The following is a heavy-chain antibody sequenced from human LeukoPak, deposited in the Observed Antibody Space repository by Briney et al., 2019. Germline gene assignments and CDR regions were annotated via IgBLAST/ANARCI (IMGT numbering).Heavy chain of an antibody. V-gene: IGHV6-1*01. CDR1: GDSVSSNSAA. Sequence: SQTLSLTCAISGDSVSSNSAAWNWIRQSPSRGLEWLGRTYYRSKWYNDYAVSVKSRITINPDTSKNQFSLQLNSVTPEDTAVYYCARDLWEARFVYYYYGMDVWGKGTTVTVSS. CDR3: ARDLWEARFVYYYYGMDV. D-gene: IGHD1-26*01. CDR2: TYYRSKWYN. J-gene: IGHJ6*04.